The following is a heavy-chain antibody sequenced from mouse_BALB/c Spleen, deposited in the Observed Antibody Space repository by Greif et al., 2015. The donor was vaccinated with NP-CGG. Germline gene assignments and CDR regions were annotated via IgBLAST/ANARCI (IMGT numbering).Heavy chain of an antibody. CDR1: GFSLTSYG. CDR3: ARNGAYYRYPFAY. J-gene: IGHJ3*01. CDR2: IWSGGST. Sequence: QVQLKQSGPGLVQPSQSLSITCTVSGFSLTSYGVHWVRQSPGKGLEWLGVIWSGGSTDYNAAFISRLSISKDNSKSQVFFKMNSLQANDTAIYYCARNGAYYRYPFAYWGQGTLVTVSA. V-gene: IGHV2-2*02. D-gene: IGHD2-14*01.